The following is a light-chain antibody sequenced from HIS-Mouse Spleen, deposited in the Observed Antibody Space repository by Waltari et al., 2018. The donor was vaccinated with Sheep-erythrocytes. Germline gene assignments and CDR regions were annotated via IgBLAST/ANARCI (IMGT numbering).Light chain of an antibody. V-gene: IGLV3-10*01. Sequence: SYELTQPPSVSVSPGQTARITCSGDALPKQYAYWYQQKSCQAPGLVIYEDSKRPSGIPARFSGSSSGTMATVTISGAQVEDEADYYCYSTDSSGNHSNWVFGGGTKLTVL. CDR3: YSTDSSGNHSNWV. CDR2: EDS. CDR1: ALPKQY. J-gene: IGLJ3*02.